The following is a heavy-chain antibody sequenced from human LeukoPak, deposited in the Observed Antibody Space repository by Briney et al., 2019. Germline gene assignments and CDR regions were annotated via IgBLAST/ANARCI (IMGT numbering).Heavy chain of an antibody. J-gene: IGHJ3*02. V-gene: IGHV3-21*01. D-gene: IGHD6-13*01. CDR2: ISSSSSYI. CDR3: ASPKAAASDAFDI. CDR1: GFTFSSYS. Sequence: GGSLRLSCAASGFTFSSYSMNWVRQAPGKGLEWVSSISSSSSYIYYADSVKGRFTISRDNAKNSLYLQMNSLRAEDTAVYYCASPKAAASDAFDIWGQGTMVTVSS.